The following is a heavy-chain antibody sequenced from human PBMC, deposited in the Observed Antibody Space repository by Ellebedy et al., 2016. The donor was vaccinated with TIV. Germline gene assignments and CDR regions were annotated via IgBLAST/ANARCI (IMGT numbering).Heavy chain of an antibody. CDR1: GFTFSSYS. Sequence: GGSLRLSCAASGFTFSSYSINWVRQAPGKGLVWVSRINTDGSSISYADSVKGRFTISRDNAKNTQYLQMNSLRADDTAIYYCVRGGLPAAGDYWGQGTLVTVSS. V-gene: IGHV3-74*01. D-gene: IGHD6-13*01. CDR2: INTDGSSI. J-gene: IGHJ4*02. CDR3: VRGGLPAAGDY.